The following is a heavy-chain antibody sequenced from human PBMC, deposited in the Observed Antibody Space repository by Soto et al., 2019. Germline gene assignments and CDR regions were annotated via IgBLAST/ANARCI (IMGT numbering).Heavy chain of an antibody. V-gene: IGHV3-21*01. Sequence: GSVRLSCAASGFVFSDFHFNWVRQAPGGGVEWRSSITGTSAFIEYAESIEGRFTISRDNPNNLLFLHMDYLRPEDTAVYYCARDNLAFQGAFDLWGQGTLVTVSS. CDR3: ARDNLAFQGAFDL. CDR2: ITGTSAFI. J-gene: IGHJ4*02. D-gene: IGHD3-16*01. CDR1: GFVFSDFH.